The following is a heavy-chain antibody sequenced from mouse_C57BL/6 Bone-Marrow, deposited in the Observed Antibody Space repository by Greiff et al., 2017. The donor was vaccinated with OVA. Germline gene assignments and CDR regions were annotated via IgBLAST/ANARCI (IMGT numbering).Heavy chain of an antibody. CDR1: GFTFSDYG. CDR2: ISNLAYSI. Sequence: EVKVVESGGGLVQPGGSLKLSCAASGFTFSDYGMAWVRQAPRKGPEWVAFISNLAYSIYYADTVTGRFTISRENAKNTLYLEMSSLRSEDTAMYYCARHRPYAMDYWGQGTSVTVSS. CDR3: ARHRPYAMDY. J-gene: IGHJ4*01. V-gene: IGHV5-15*01.